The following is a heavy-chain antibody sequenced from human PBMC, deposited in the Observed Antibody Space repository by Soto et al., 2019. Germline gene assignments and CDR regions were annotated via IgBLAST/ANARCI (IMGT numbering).Heavy chain of an antibody. J-gene: IGHJ4*02. CDR2: IYYSGST. V-gene: IGHV4-59*01. CDR3: ARDNPPLGY. CDR1: GGSISSYY. Sequence: SETLSLTCTVSGGSISSYYWSWIRQPPGKGLEWIGYIYYSGSTNYNPSLKSRVTISVDTSKNQFSLKLSSLTAADTAVYYCARDNPPLGYWGQGTLVTVSS.